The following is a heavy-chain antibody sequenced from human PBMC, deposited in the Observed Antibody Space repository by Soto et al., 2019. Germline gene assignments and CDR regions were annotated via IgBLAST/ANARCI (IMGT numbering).Heavy chain of an antibody. D-gene: IGHD3-22*01. J-gene: IGHJ5*02. CDR3: ARDLGYYDSSGYYRFDP. CDR1: GGTFSSYA. CDR2: IIPIFGTA. Sequence: SVKVSCKASGGTFSSYAISWVRQAPGQGLEWMGGIIPIFGTANYAQKFQGRVTITADESTSTAYMELSSLRSEDTAVYYCARDLGYYDSSGYYRFDPWGHGTLVTVSS. V-gene: IGHV1-69*13.